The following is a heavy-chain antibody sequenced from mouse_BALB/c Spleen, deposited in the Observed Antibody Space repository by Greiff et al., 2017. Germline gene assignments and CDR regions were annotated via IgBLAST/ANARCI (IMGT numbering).Heavy chain of an antibody. CDR3: ARSYIYYDYDAWFCY. J-gene: IGHJ3*01. V-gene: IGHV8-12*01. CDR2: IYWDDDK. D-gene: IGHD2-4*01. CDR1: GFSLSTSGMG. Sequence: QVTLKESGPGILQPSQTLSLTCSFSGFSLSTSGMGVSWIRQPSGKGLEWLAHIYWDDDKRYNPSLKSRLTISKDTSRNQVFLKITSVDTADTATYYCARSYIYYDYDAWFCYWGEGTLVTVSA.